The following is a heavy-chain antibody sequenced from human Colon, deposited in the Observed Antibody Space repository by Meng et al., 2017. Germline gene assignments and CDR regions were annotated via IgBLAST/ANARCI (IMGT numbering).Heavy chain of an antibody. V-gene: IGHV4-4*03. CDR2: TYGSVNT. J-gene: IGHJ4*02. Sequence: VRLQQCGPGLGQPPGARSLTCAVSGGSTTNSNWWSWVRQPPGKGLEWIGQTYGSVNTAYNPSLKSRVTISVDKSKNQLSLTLSSVTAADTAVYYCAKNGAYCLEYWGQGILVTVSS. D-gene: IGHD2-8*02. CDR1: GGSTTNSNW. CDR3: AKNGAYCLEY.